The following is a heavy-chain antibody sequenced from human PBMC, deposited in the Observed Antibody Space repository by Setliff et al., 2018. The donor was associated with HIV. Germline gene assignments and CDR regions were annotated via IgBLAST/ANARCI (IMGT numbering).Heavy chain of an antibody. Sequence: SVKVSCKVSGVTFSSSAISWVRQAPGQGLEWMGGIIPILGPANYAQKFQGRVTITADESLSTAFMELSSLRSEDTAIYYCASAAGVDIAAAIRHGLGLRLGELSYWGKGTLVTVSS. CDR3: ASAAGVDIAAAIRHGLGLRLGELSY. J-gene: IGHJ4*02. CDR1: GVTFSSSA. D-gene: IGHD3-16*02. CDR2: IIPILGPA. V-gene: IGHV1-69*13.